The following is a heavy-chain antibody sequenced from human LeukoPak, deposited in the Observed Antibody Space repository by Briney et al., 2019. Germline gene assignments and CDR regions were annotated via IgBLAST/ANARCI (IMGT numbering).Heavy chain of an antibody. V-gene: IGHV1-24*01. CDR2: FEPEDGET. CDR1: GYTLTELS. Sequence: ASVKVSCKVSGYTLTELSMHWVRQAPGKGLEWMGGFEPEDGETIYAQKFQGRVTMTEDTSTDTAYMELSSLRSEDTAVYYCATDPPWYSSGWYSFDYWGQGTLVTVSS. D-gene: IGHD6-19*01. CDR3: ATDPPWYSSGWYSFDY. J-gene: IGHJ4*02.